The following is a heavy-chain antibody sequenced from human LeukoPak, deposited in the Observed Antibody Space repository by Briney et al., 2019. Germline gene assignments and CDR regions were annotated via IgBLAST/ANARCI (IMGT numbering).Heavy chain of an antibody. CDR3: ATDRGAAPFDI. D-gene: IGHD3-10*01. Sequence: GGSLRLSCAASGFTFNSYGMHWVRQAPGKGLEWVAVIWSDGTTKDYADSVKGRFTISRDNSKNTLYLQMNSLRVEDMSVYYCATDRGAAPFDIWGQGTTVTVSS. J-gene: IGHJ3*02. CDR2: IWSDGTTK. CDR1: GFTFNSYG. V-gene: IGHV3-33*01.